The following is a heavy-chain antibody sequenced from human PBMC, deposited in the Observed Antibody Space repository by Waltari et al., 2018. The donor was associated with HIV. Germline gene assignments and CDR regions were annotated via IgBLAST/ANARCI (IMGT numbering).Heavy chain of an antibody. D-gene: IGHD1-26*01. J-gene: IGHJ4*02. CDR1: GYNFATYW. CDR3: ATQKGGGNYNYFDY. Sequence: EVQLVQSGAEVKKPGESLKISCKASGYNFATYWSGGVRQMPERGLEWMGIIYPGDSDTRYSPAFQGQVTISADKSISTAYLQWNSLKASDTAMYYCATQKGGGNYNYFDYWGQGTLVTVSS. CDR2: IYPGDSDT. V-gene: IGHV5-51*01.